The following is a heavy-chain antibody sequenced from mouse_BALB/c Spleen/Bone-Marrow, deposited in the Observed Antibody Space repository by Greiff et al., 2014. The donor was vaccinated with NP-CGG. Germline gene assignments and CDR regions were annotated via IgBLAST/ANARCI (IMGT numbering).Heavy chain of an antibody. D-gene: IGHD1-1*01. J-gene: IGHJ1*03. Sequence: EVQWVESGGGLVQPGGSLKLSCVASGFTFSSYGMSWVRQTPDKRLELVATINNNGGSTYYPDSVKGQFTISRDNAKNTLYLQMSSLKSEDTAMYYCARVYGWYFDVWGTGTTVTVSS. CDR2: INNNGGST. CDR3: ARVYGWYFDV. CDR1: GFTFSSYG. V-gene: IGHV5-6-3*01.